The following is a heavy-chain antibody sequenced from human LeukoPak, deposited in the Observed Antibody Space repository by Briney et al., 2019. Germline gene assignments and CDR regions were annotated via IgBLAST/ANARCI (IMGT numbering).Heavy chain of an antibody. CDR3: ATDPILLELGWFDP. CDR1: GYTLTELS. Sequence: ASVKVSCKVSGYTLTELSMHWVRQAPGTGLEWMGGFDPEDGETIYAQKFQGRVTMTEDTSTDTAYMELSSLRSEDTAVYYCATDPILLELGWFDPWGQGTLVTVSS. J-gene: IGHJ5*02. CDR2: FDPEDGET. D-gene: IGHD1-7*01. V-gene: IGHV1-24*01.